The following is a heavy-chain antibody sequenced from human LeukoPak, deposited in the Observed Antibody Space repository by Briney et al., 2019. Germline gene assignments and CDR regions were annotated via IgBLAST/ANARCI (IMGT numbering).Heavy chain of an antibody. CDR3: ARGNGQAVDY. D-gene: IGHD4-11*01. V-gene: IGHV3-21*01. Sequence: PGGSLRLSCEASGFTFSTYNMNWVRQAPGKRLEWVSSITSSSSYVFYADSVKGRFTISRDNVKNSLYLQMNSLRAEDTAVYYCARGNGQAVDYWGQGTLVTVSS. CDR2: ITSSSSYV. J-gene: IGHJ4*02. CDR1: GFTFSTYN.